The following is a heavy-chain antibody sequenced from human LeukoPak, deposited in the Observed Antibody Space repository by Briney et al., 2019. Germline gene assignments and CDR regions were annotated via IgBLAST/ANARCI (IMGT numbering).Heavy chain of an antibody. J-gene: IGHJ4*02. CDR1: GFTFRNYA. CDR3: AKTGGGSFLTGYYVDY. CDR2: ISDSGLST. D-gene: IGHD3-9*01. V-gene: IGHV3-23*01. Sequence: GGSLRLSCAASGFTFRNYAMKWVRQAPGKGLEWVSLISDSGLSTYYADSVKGRFTISRDNSKNTLYLQVNSLRADDTAVYYCAKTGGGSFLTGYYVDYWGQGTLVTVSS.